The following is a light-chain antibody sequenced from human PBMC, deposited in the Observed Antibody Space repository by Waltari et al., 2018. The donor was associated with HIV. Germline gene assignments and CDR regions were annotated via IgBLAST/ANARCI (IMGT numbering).Light chain of an antibody. J-gene: IGLJ1*01. V-gene: IGLV2-14*03. CDR2: DVS. Sequence: LTQPASVSGSPGQSITISCTGRISDVGGYNSVSWYQQHPGKAPKLMIYDVSTRPSGVSNRFSGSKSGNTASLTIPDYYCSSFTSSSTYVFGAGTKVTVL. CDR1: ISDVGGYNS. CDR3: SSFTSSSTYV.